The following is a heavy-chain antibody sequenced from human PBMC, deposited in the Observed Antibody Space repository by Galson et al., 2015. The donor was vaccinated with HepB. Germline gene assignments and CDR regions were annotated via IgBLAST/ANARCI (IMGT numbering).Heavy chain of an antibody. D-gene: IGHD3-16*01. Sequence: SVKVSCKASGYTFSTYSITWVRQAPGQGLEWVGWISPYNRDTKYARKLQGRVTMTTDTSTNTAYMELRSLRSDDTAVYYCARNDYVWGSPGPYFDYWGQGALVTVSS. CDR1: GYTFSTYS. J-gene: IGHJ4*02. CDR3: ARNDYVWGSPGPYFDY. CDR2: ISPYNRDT. V-gene: IGHV1-18*01.